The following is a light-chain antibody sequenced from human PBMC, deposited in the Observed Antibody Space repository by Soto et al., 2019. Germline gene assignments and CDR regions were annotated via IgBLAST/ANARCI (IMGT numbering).Light chain of an antibody. Sequence: EIVLTQSPGTLSLSPGERATLSCRASQSVGSSYLAWYQQKPGQAPRLLIYGASSRATGTPDRFSGSGSGTYFTLTISSLEPEDFAVYYCQQYGSLYTFGQVTKLEIK. CDR2: GAS. V-gene: IGKV3-20*01. J-gene: IGKJ2*01. CDR1: QSVGSSY. CDR3: QQYGSLYT.